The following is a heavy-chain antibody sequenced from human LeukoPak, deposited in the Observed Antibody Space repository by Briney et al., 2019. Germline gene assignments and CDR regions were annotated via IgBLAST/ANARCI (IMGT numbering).Heavy chain of an antibody. J-gene: IGHJ5*02. Sequence: GGSLRLSCAASGFTFSSYWMHWVRQAPGQGLVWVSRINSDGSSTSYADSVKGRFTISRDNAKNTLYLQMNSLRAEDTAVYYCARERRWLSAHWFDPWGQGTLVTVSS. CDR1: GFTFSSYW. CDR2: INSDGSST. CDR3: ARERRWLSAHWFDP. D-gene: IGHD5-12*01. V-gene: IGHV3-74*01.